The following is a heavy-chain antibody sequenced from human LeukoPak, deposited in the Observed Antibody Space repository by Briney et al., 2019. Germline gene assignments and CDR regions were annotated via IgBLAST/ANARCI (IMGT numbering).Heavy chain of an antibody. V-gene: IGHV3-33*01. Sequence: GRSLRLSCAASGFTFSSHGMHWGRQAPGKGLEWVAVIWYDGSEKYYAESVKGRFTISRDNSKNMLYLQIYSLRTEDTALYYCARYGNLEVLDVWGQGTMVTVPS. CDR2: IWYDGSEK. CDR3: ARYGNLEVLDV. D-gene: IGHD1-14*01. J-gene: IGHJ3*01. CDR1: GFTFSSHG.